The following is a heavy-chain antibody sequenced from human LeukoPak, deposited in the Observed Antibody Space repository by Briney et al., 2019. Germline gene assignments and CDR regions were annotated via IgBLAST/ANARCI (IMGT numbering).Heavy chain of an antibody. Sequence: PSETLSLTCAASGGSISSGGYSWSWIRQPPGKGLEWIGYIYHSGSTYYNPSLKSRVTISVDRSKNQFSLKLSSVTAADTAVYYCARATYYYGSGSYLDYWGQGTLVTVSS. CDR3: ARATYYYGSGSYLDY. CDR1: GGSISSGGYS. J-gene: IGHJ4*02. V-gene: IGHV4-30-2*01. CDR2: IYHSGST. D-gene: IGHD3-10*01.